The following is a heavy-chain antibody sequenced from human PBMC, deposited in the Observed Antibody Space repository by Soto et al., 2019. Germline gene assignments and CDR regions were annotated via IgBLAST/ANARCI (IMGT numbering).Heavy chain of an antibody. J-gene: IGHJ5*02. D-gene: IGHD2-15*01. Sequence: PSETLSLTCTVSGGSISSGGYYWSWIRQHPGKGLEWIGYIYYSGSTYYNPSLKSRVTISVDTSKNQFSLKLSSVTAADTAVYYCERRIGTNWFDPWGQGTLVTVSS. CDR1: GGSISSGGYY. CDR2: IYYSGST. V-gene: IGHV4-31*03. CDR3: ERRIGTNWFDP.